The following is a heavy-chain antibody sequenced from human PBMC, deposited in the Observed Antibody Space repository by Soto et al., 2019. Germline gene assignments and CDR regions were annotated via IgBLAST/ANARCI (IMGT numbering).Heavy chain of an antibody. CDR1: GGSISSYY. CDR3: ARRWGGTFDY. D-gene: IGHD2-15*01. J-gene: IGHJ4*02. V-gene: IGHV4-59*01. Sequence: SETLSLTYTVSGGSISSYYWSWIRQPPGKGLEWIGYIYYSGSTNYNPSLKSRVTISVDTSKNQFSLKLSSVTAADTAVYYCARRWGGTFDYCGQGTLVTVSS. CDR2: IYYSGST.